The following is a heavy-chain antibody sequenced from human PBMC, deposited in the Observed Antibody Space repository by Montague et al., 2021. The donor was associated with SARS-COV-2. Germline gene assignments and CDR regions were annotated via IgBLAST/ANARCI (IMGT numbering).Heavy chain of an antibody. CDR2: INHSGST. Sequence: SETLSLTCAVYGGSFSVYYWSWIRQPPGKGLEWIGEINHSGSTNYNPSLKSRVTISSDTSKNQFSLKLNSVTAADTAAYFCVVVVPAMRPRSDYWGQGTLVTVSS. J-gene: IGHJ4*02. CDR3: VVVVPAMRPRSDY. CDR1: GGSFSVYY. V-gene: IGHV4-34*01. D-gene: IGHD2-21*02.